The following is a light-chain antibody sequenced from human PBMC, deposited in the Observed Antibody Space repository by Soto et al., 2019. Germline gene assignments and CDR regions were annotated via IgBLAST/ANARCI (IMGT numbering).Light chain of an antibody. CDR2: SNN. J-gene: IGLJ1*01. CDR3: QSYDSSLSGSDV. CDR1: SSNIGAGYD. V-gene: IGLV1-40*01. Sequence: QSVLTQPPSVSGAPGQRVTISCTGSSSNIGAGYDVHWYQQLPGTAPQLLIYSNNNRPSGVPDRFSGSKSGTSASLAITGLQAEDEADYFCQSYDSSLSGSDVFGTGTKLTVL.